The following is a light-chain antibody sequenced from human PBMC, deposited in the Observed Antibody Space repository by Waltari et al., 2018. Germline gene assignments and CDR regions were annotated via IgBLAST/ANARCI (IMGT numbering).Light chain of an antibody. V-gene: IGLV3-1*01. J-gene: IGLJ2*01. Sequence: SYELTQPPSVSVSPGQTASITCSGEQLGAIYVSWYQQNPGQSPVLVIYQHSKRPSRIPERFSGSNSGNTATLTISGTQAMDEADYYCQAWDTKVFGGGTKLTVL. CDR2: QHS. CDR3: QAWDTKV. CDR1: QLGAIY.